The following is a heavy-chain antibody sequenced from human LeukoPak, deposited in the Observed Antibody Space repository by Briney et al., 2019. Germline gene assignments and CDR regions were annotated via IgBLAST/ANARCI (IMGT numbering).Heavy chain of an antibody. CDR2: IRYDGSKK. J-gene: IGHJ4*02. CDR3: AKDPGGEVLPDY. Sequence: GGSLRLSCAASGFTFSSYGMHWVRQAPGKGLEWVAFIRYDGSKKNYAGSVKGRFTISRDNSKNTLYLQMNSLRAEDTAVYYCAKDPGGEVLPDYWGQGTLVTVSS. D-gene: IGHD3-10*01. V-gene: IGHV3-30*02. CDR1: GFTFSSYG.